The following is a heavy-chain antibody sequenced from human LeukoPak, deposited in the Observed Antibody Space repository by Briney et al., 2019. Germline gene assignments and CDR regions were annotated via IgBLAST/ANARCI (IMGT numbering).Heavy chain of an antibody. D-gene: IGHD6-13*01. Sequence: GGSLRLSCAASGFTFSSYAMSWVRQAPGKGLEWVSAISGSGGSTYYADSVKGRFTISRDNSKNTLYLQMNSLRAEDTAVYYCARDGAGTPNGHDAFDIWGQGTMVTVSS. CDR2: ISGSGGST. CDR3: ARDGAGTPNGHDAFDI. V-gene: IGHV3-23*01. CDR1: GFTFSSYA. J-gene: IGHJ3*02.